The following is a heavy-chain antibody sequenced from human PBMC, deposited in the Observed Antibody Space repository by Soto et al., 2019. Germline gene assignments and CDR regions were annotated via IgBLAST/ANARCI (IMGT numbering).Heavy chain of an antibody. V-gene: IGHV2-5*02. J-gene: IGHJ4*02. D-gene: IGHD2-15*01. Sequence: QITLKESGPTLVKPTQTLTLTCTFSGFSLSTSGVGVGWIRQPPGKSLEWLALIYWDDDKRYSPSLKSRLTITKDTSKNQVVLTMTNMDPVDTATYYCAHRRSYCSGGSCYSGFDYWGQGTLVTVSS. CDR3: AHRRSYCSGGSCYSGFDY. CDR2: IYWDDDK. CDR1: GFSLSTSGVG.